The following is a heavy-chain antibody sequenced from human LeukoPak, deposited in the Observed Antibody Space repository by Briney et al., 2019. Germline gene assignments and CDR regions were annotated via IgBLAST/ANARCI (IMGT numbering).Heavy chain of an antibody. CDR2: VYHSGTT. J-gene: IGHJ6*04. D-gene: IGHD2-2*02. CDR3: ARFPCTSTSCYKSGVLDV. Sequence: SETLSLTCTVSGGSISSYHWSWIRQPPGKGLEWIGYVYHSGTTNYNPSLESRVTISLDTSKNQFSLELSSVTAADTAVYYCARFPCTSTSCYKSGVLDVWGKGTTVTVSS. CDR1: GGSISSYH. V-gene: IGHV4-59*01.